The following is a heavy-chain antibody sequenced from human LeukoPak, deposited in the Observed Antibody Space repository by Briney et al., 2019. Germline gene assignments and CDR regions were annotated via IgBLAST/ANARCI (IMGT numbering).Heavy chain of an antibody. CDR3: EKSYDSGGYPLGDY. CDR2: IAAGATST. D-gene: IGHD3-22*01. Sequence: GGSLTLSCSASGFTGPSFAMAWVRQAPGKGLEGVSGIAAGATSTYYADSVKGRFTISRDNSRKTVHLQMNSLRAEDTAVYYGEKSYDSGGYPLGDYWGQGTLVTVSS. J-gene: IGHJ4*02. CDR1: GFTGPSFA. V-gene: IGHV3-23*01.